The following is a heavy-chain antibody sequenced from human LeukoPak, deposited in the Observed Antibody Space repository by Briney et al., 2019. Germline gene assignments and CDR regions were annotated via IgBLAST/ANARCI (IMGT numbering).Heavy chain of an antibody. D-gene: IGHD3-9*01. CDR3: ARDGGYDILTGPDY. J-gene: IGHJ4*02. CDR1: GYTFTGYY. CDR2: INPNSGGT. Sequence: ASVTVSCKASGYTFTGYYMHWVRQAPGQGLEWMGWINPNSGGTNYAQKFQGRVTMTRDTSISTAYMELSRLRSDDTAVYYCARDGGYDILTGPDYWGQGTLVTVSS. V-gene: IGHV1-2*02.